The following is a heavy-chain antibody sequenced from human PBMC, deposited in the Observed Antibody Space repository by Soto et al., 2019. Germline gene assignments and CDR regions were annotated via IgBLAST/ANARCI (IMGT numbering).Heavy chain of an antibody. CDR2: MSYDGTKK. CDR1: GFTFNFYS. Sequence: QVQLVESGGGVVQPGRSLKLSCTASGFTFNFYSIHWVRQAPGKGLEWMAVMSYDGTKKFFADSVKGRFTISRDNSKNTLFLDMDRLTTEDTAMYYCARDGDSSGWNYWHFDLWGRGTRVTVSS. D-gene: IGHD6-19*01. CDR3: ARDGDSSGWNYWHFDL. J-gene: IGHJ2*01. V-gene: IGHV3-30*04.